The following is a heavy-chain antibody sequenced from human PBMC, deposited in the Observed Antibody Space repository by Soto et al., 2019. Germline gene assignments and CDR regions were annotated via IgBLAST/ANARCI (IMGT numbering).Heavy chain of an antibody. CDR1: GFTFTSSA. CDR2: IVVGSGNT. J-gene: IGHJ4*02. D-gene: IGHD3-9*01. Sequence: QMQLVQSGPEVKKPGTSVKVSCKASGFTFTSSAMQWVRQARGQRLEWIGWIVVGSGNTNYAQKFQERVTITRDMSTSTAYMELSSLRSEDTAVNYCAAGESYDILTGYRYFDYWGQGTLVTVSS. CDR3: AAGESYDILTGYRYFDY. V-gene: IGHV1-58*02.